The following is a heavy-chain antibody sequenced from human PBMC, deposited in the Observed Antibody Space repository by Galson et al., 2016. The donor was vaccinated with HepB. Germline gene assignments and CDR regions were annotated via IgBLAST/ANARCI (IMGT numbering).Heavy chain of an antibody. D-gene: IGHD6-13*01. Sequence: SLRLSCAASGFTFSDYGMHWVRQAPGKGLEWVAVTWHDGTNEYYADSVNGRFTISRDNSKNTLYLQMNSLRAEDTAVYYCARDVVMAAVGTVLLHNAFDLWGQGTKVTVSS. CDR1: GFTFSDYG. J-gene: IGHJ3*01. CDR2: TWHDGTNE. V-gene: IGHV3-33*01. CDR3: ARDVVMAAVGTVLLHNAFDL.